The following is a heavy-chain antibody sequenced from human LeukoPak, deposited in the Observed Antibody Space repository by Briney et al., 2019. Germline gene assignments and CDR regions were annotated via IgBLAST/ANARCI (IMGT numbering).Heavy chain of an antibody. CDR2: IWYDGSNK. D-gene: IGHD3-10*01. V-gene: IGHV3-33*01. CDR1: GFTFSSYG. Sequence: GGSLRLSCAASGFTFSSYGMHWVRQAPGKGLEWVVVIWYDGSNKYYADSVKGRFTISRDDSKNTLYLQMNSLRAEDTAVYYCARVRGSGSYYPSGYYYYGMDVWGQGTTVTVSS. J-gene: IGHJ6*02. CDR3: ARVRGSGSYYPSGYYYYGMDV.